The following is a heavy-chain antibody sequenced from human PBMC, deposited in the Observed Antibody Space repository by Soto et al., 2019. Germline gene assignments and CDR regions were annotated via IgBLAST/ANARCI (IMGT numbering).Heavy chain of an antibody. V-gene: IGHV3-30-3*01. J-gene: IGHJ1*01. D-gene: IGHD4-17*01. CDR1: GFTFSSYA. CDR2: ISYDGSNK. Sequence: QLGGSLRLSCAASGFTFSSYAMHWVRQAPGKGLEWVAVISYDGSNKYYADSVKGRFTISRDNSKNTLYLQMNSLRAEDTAVYYCALGDYGFQHWGQGTLVTVSS. CDR3: ALGDYGFQH.